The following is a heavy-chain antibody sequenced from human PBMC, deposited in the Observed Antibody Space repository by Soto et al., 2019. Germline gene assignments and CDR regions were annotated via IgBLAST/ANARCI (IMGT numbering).Heavy chain of an antibody. CDR3: ARGGDYYGSGSPFGY. CDR1: GGSFSGYY. V-gene: IGHV4-34*01. D-gene: IGHD3-10*01. Sequence: SETLSLTCAVYGGSFSGYYWSWIRQPPGKGLEWIGEINHSGSTNYNPSLKSRVTISVDTSKNQFSLKLSSVTAADTAVYYCARGGDYYGSGSPFGYWGQGTLVTVS. CDR2: INHSGST. J-gene: IGHJ4*02.